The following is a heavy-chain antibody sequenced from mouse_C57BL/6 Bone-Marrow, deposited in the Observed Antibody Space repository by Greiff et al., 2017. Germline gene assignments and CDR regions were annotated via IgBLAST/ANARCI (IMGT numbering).Heavy chain of an antibody. Sequence: QVQLQQPGAELVRPGTSVKLSCKASGYTFTSYWMHWVKQRPGQGLEWIGVIDPSDSYTNYNQKFKGKATLTEDTSSSTAYMQLSSLTSEDSAVYYCAAQATFAYWGQGTLVTVSA. CDR1: GYTFTSYW. D-gene: IGHD3-2*02. V-gene: IGHV1-59*01. CDR2: IDPSDSYT. CDR3: AAQATFAY. J-gene: IGHJ3*01.